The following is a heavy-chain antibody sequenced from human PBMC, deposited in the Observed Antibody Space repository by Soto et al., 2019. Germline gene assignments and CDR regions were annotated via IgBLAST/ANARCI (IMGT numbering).Heavy chain of an antibody. J-gene: IGHJ2*01. Sequence: QVQLQQWGAGLLKPSETLSLTCAVHGGSFSGYYWSWIRQPPGKGLEWIGEINHSGSTNYNPSLKGRVPISVDPSKNQFYLKLSSVTAADTAVYYCARGGYSSSWQNWYFDLWGRGTLVTVSS. CDR3: ARGGYSSSWQNWYFDL. V-gene: IGHV4-34*01. CDR2: INHSGST. CDR1: GGSFSGYY. D-gene: IGHD6-13*01.